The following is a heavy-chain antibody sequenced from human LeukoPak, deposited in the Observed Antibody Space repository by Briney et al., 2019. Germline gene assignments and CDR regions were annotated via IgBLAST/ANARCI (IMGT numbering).Heavy chain of an antibody. Sequence: SVKVSCKASGGTFSSYATSWVRQAPGQGLEWMGGIIPIFGTANYAQKFQGRVTITADESTSTAYMELSSLRSEDTAVYYCARGDGYNYGLFDYWGQGTLVTVSS. CDR2: IIPIFGTA. CDR3: ARGDGYNYGLFDY. CDR1: GGTFSSYA. J-gene: IGHJ4*02. V-gene: IGHV1-69*13. D-gene: IGHD5-24*01.